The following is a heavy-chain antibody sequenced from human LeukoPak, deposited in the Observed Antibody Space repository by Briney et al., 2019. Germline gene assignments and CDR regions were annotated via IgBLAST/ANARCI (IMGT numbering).Heavy chain of an antibody. V-gene: IGHV3-21*01. CDR3: ARVFWETVNTGYYSDF. D-gene: IGHD3-22*01. J-gene: IGHJ4*02. CDR2: ITSSSSDI. CDR1: EFVFSSHA. Sequence: GGSLRLSCVASEFVFSSHAMIWDRQAPGKGLEWISSITSSSSDIFYADSVRGRFTISRDNANNALHLQMNSLRAEDTAVYYCARVFWETVNTGYYSDFWGQGTLVTVSS.